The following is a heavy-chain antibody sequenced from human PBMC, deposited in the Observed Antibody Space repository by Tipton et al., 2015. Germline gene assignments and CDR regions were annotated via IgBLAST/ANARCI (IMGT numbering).Heavy chain of an antibody. CDR2: ISHSGNT. Sequence: GLVKPSETLSLTCDVSGYSISSGYYWSWIRQPPGKGLEWIGSISHSGNTYYNPSLKSRVSMSVDTSKTQFSLEMRSVTATDTAVYYCARARGRHGGLFDSWGQGTLVTVSS. CDR1: GYSISSGYY. V-gene: IGHV4-38-2*01. CDR3: ARARGRHGGLFDS. J-gene: IGHJ4*02. D-gene: IGHD4-23*01.